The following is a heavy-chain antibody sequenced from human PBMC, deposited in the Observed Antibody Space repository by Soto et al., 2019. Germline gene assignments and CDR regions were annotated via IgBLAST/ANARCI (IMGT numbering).Heavy chain of an antibody. J-gene: IGHJ6*02. CDR1: GGSISSYY. D-gene: IGHD3-16*01. CDR3: ARSRGRGKTYGMDV. V-gene: IGHV4-59*01. Sequence: QVQLQESGPGLVKPSETLSLTCTVSGGSISSYYWSWIRQPPGKGLEWIGYIYYSGSTNYNPSLKSRVTISVDTSKNQFSLKLSSVTAADTAVYYCARSRGRGKTYGMDVWGQGTTVTVSS. CDR2: IYYSGST.